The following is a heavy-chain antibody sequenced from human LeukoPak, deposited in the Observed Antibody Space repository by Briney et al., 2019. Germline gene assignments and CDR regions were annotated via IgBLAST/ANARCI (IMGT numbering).Heavy chain of an antibody. D-gene: IGHD3-22*01. CDR1: GGSISSGGHY. Sequence: PSETLSLTCIVSGGSISSGGHYWSWIRQHPGKGLEWIGYIYYSGSTYYNPSLKSRVTISVDTSKNQFSLKLSSVTAADTAVYYCASELTYDSSGYYAFDIWGQGTMVTVSS. J-gene: IGHJ3*02. V-gene: IGHV4-31*03. CDR2: IYYSGST. CDR3: ASELTYDSSGYYAFDI.